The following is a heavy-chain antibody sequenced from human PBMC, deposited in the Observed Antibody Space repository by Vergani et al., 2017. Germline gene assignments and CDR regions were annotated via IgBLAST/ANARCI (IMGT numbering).Heavy chain of an antibody. CDR2: IYYNGNT. Sequence: QVQLQESGPGLVKPSETLSLTCTVSGGSISSYCWSWIRQPPGKGLEWIGYIYYNGNTNYNPSLKSRVTISVDTSKNQFSLKLSSVTAADTAVYYCARDGESGDLGDWGQGTLVTVSA. J-gene: IGHJ4*02. CDR1: GGSISSYC. V-gene: IGHV4-59*01. CDR3: ARDGESGDLGD. D-gene: IGHD1-26*01.